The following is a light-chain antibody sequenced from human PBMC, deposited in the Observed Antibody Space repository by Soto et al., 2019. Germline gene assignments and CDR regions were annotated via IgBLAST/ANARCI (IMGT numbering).Light chain of an antibody. V-gene: IGKV3-20*01. Sequence: EIVLTQSPGTLSLSPGERATLSCRASQSVSSIYLAWYQQKPGQAPRLLIYDASSRPSGIPDRFSGSGSGTDFTLTISRLEPEDFAVYYCHQYVSSLLTFGGGTKVEIK. CDR1: QSVSSIY. CDR2: DAS. CDR3: HQYVSSLLT. J-gene: IGKJ4*01.